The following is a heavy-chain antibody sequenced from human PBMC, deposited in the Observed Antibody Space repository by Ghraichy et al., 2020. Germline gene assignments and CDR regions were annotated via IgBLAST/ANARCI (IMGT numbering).Heavy chain of an antibody. V-gene: IGHV3-53*01. CDR3: ARTEKYGGPPGSDH. CDR1: GFTVSSNY. J-gene: IGHJ5*02. CDR2: IYSGGST. Sequence: GGSLRLSCAASGFTVSSNYMNWVRQAPGKGLEWVSVIYSGGSTYYADSVKGRFTISRDNSKNTLYLQMNSLRAEDTAVYYCARTEKYGGPPGSDHWGQGTLVTVSA. D-gene: IGHD4-23*01.